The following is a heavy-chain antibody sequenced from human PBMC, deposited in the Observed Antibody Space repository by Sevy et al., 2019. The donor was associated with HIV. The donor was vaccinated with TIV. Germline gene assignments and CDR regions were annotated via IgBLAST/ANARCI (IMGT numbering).Heavy chain of an antibody. J-gene: IGHJ2*01. CDR2: TYYRSKWFS. CDR1: GDSVSSNSAA. V-gene: IGHV6-1*01. CDR3: ARGHYGPGTATCTFDL. D-gene: IGHD1-7*01. Sequence: LLTQSQTLSLTCAISGDSVSSNSAAWNWIRQSPSRGLEWLGRTYYRSKWFSDYGASVKSRITINPDTSKNQFSLQLNSVTPEDTAVYYCARGHYGPGTATCTFDLWDRGTLVTVSS.